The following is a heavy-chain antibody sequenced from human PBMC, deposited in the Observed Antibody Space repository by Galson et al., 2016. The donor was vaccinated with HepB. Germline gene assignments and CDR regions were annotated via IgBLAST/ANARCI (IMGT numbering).Heavy chain of an antibody. J-gene: IGHJ4*02. CDR1: GYTFTSNH. V-gene: IGHV1-46*01. CDR3: ARERPCEHRSLDS. D-gene: IGHD2-21*01. Sequence: SVKVSCKASGYTFTSNHMHWLRQAPEQGLEWMGIITPSNGDTGYAQKFQGRLTMTRDTATSTAYMEMTSLTSVDTAVYYCARERPCEHRSLDSWAPGTLVTVSS. CDR2: ITPSNGDT.